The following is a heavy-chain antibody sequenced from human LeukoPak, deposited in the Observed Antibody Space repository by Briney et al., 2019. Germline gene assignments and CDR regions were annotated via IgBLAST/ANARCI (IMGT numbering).Heavy chain of an antibody. D-gene: IGHD1-7*01. J-gene: IGHJ3*02. CDR1: GFTFGSYA. Sequence: PGGSLRLSCAASGFTFGSYAMSWVRQAPGKGLDWVSTLGSRSADTYYADSVKGRFAISRDSSKHTLYLLMNSLRADDTATYYCAKTTETTLSYDAFGIWGQGTMVTVSS. CDR3: AKTTETTLSYDAFGI. CDR2: LGSRSADT. V-gene: IGHV3-23*01.